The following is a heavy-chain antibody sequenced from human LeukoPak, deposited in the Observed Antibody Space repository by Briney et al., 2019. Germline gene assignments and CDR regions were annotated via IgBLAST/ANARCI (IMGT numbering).Heavy chain of an antibody. Sequence: GGSLRLSCAASGFTFSSYSMNWVRQAPGKGLEWVSYISSSSSSIYYTDSVKGRFTISRDNAKNSLYLQMNSLRAEDTALYYCAKDRGYSFEHFDYWGQGTLVTVSS. V-gene: IGHV3-48*04. D-gene: IGHD5-18*01. CDR1: GFTFSSYS. J-gene: IGHJ4*02. CDR3: AKDRGYSFEHFDY. CDR2: ISSSSSSI.